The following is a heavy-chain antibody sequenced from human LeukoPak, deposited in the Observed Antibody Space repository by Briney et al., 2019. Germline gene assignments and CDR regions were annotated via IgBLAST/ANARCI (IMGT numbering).Heavy chain of an antibody. CDR3: ARGLNNRKSGRRFDVFEI. J-gene: IGHJ3*02. V-gene: IGHV4-34*01. Sequence: PSETLSLTCAVYGGSFSGYYWSWIRQPPGKGLEWIGEINHSGSTNYNPSLKSRVTISVDTSKNQFSLKLSSVTAADTAVYYCARGLNNRKSGRRFDVFEIWGQGTMVTVSP. CDR2: INHSGST. D-gene: IGHD3-3*01. CDR1: GGSFSGYY.